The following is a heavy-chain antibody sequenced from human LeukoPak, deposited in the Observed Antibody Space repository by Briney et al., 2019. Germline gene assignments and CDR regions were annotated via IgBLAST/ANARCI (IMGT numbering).Heavy chain of an antibody. J-gene: IGHJ4*02. CDR2: ISSSSSYI. CDR1: GFTFSSYS. D-gene: IGHD2-2*01. V-gene: IGHV3-21*01. CDR3: ARHFTGEIGYCSSTSCYEFDY. Sequence: GGSLRLSCAASGFTFSSYSMNWVRQAPGKGLERVSSISSSSSYIYYADPVKGRFTISRDNAKNSLYLQMNSLRAEDTAVYYCARHFTGEIGYCSSTSCYEFDYWGQGTLVTVSS.